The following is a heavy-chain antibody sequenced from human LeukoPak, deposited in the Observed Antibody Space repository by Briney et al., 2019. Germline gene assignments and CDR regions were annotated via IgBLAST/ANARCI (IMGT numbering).Heavy chain of an antibody. J-gene: IGHJ4*02. Sequence: SGPTLVKPTQTLTLICTFSGFSLTGGVGVGWIRQPPGKALEWLALIYLNDDKRYSPSLKSRLTITKDTSKNQVVLTMTNMDPVDTATFYCAHRIRSGSYFDYWGQGALVTVSS. CDR3: AHRIRSGSYFDY. CDR1: GFSLTGGVG. CDR2: IYLNDDK. V-gene: IGHV2-5*01. D-gene: IGHD1-26*01.